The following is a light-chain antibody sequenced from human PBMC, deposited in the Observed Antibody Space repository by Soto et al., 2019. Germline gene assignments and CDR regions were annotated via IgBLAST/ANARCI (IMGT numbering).Light chain of an antibody. CDR1: SSDVGGYIL. V-gene: IGLV2-14*02. Sequence: QSVLTQPASVSGSPGQSITISCTGTSSDVGGYILVSWYQQEPGKAPKLVIYEGTKRPSGVSNRFSGSKSGNTASLTISGLQAEDEADYYCSSYTSSSTVFGTGTKVTVL. CDR2: EGT. CDR3: SSYTSSSTV. J-gene: IGLJ1*01.